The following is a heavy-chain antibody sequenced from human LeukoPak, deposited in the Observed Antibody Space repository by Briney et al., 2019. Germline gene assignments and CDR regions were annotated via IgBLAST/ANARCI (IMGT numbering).Heavy chain of an antibody. CDR2: IYPGDSDT. CDR1: GYSFTSYW. D-gene: IGHD3-10*01. Sequence: GESLKISCQGSGYSFTSYWIGWVRPLPGKGLEWMGIIYPGDSDTRYSPSFQGQVTFSADRSISTAYLQWSSLKASDTAMYYCARLGGVLAPFDPWGQGTLVTVSS. V-gene: IGHV5-51*01. J-gene: IGHJ5*02. CDR3: ARLGGVLAPFDP.